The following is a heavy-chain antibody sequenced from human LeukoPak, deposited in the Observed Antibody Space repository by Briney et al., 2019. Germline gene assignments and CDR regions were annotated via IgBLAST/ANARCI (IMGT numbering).Heavy chain of an antibody. CDR1: GFTFSSHW. J-gene: IGHJ5*02. D-gene: IGHD6-13*01. CDR2: IKYDASST. V-gene: IGHV3-74*01. CDR3: AKDAESSNWYNWFDP. Sequence: PGGSLRLSCADSGFTFSSHWMHWVRQAPGKGLVWVSRIKYDASSTSYADSVKGRFTISRDNSKNTLYLEMNSLRAEDTAIYYCAKDAESSNWYNWFDPWGQGTRVTVSS.